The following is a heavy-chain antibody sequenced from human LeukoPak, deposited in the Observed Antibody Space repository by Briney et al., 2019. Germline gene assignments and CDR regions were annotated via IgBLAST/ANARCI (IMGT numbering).Heavy chain of an antibody. D-gene: IGHD6-13*01. CDR3: ASFSGYSSSWIDY. V-gene: IGHV4-39*01. CDR1: GGSISSSSYY. Sequence: SETLSLTCTVSGGSISSSSYYWGWIRQPPGKGLEWIGSIYYSGSTYYNPSLKSRVTISVDTSKNQFSLKLSSVTAVDTAVYYCASFSGYSSSWIDYWGQGTLVTVSS. CDR2: IYYSGST. J-gene: IGHJ4*02.